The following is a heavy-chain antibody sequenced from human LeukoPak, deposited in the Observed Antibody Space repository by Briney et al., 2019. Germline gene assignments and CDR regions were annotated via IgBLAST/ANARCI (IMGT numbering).Heavy chain of an antibody. D-gene: IGHD6-13*01. V-gene: IGHV4-59*01. J-gene: IGHJ5*02. CDR2: IYYSGST. Sequence: SETLSLTCTVSGGSINNYYWSWIRQPPGKGLEWIGYIYYSGSTNYSPSLKSRVTISVDTSKNQFSLKLSSVTAADTAVYYCAGMTYSSSWYQLWFDPWGQGTLVTVSS. CDR3: AGMTYSSSWYQLWFDP. CDR1: GGSINNYY.